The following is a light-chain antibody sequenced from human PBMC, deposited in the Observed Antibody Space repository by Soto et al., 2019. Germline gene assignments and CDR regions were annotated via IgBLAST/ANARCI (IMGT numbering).Light chain of an antibody. V-gene: IGKV3-20*01. CDR2: GAS. Sequence: EIVLTQSPGTLSLSPGERATLSCRASQSVSSSYLAWYQQKPGQAPRLLIYGASSRATGVPDRFSGSGSGTYFTLTISRLESEDFAVSYCQQYGSSPMYTFGQGTKLEIK. CDR1: QSVSSSY. J-gene: IGKJ2*01. CDR3: QQYGSSPMYT.